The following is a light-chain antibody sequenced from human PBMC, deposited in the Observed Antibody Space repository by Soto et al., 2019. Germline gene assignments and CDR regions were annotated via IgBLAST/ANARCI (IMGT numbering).Light chain of an antibody. J-gene: IGKJ1*01. CDR1: QTISGW. CDR2: EAS. V-gene: IGKV1-5*01. CDR3: LKYNGYYRT. Sequence: DIQMTQSPSTLSASVGDTVTITCRASQTISGWLAWYQQRPGKAPNLLIFEASTLESGVPSRFSGSGSGTTFPLTISSLQSDDFDTYYCLKYNGYYRTLGQGNKVEIK.